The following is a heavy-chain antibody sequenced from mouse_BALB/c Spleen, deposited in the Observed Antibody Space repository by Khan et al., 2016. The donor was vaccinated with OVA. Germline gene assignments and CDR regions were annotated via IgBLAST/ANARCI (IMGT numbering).Heavy chain of an antibody. D-gene: IGHD2-10*01. V-gene: IGHV2-6-1*01. J-gene: IGHJ4*01. CDR3: ARQPYYHYNVMDY. Sequence: QVQLKESGPGLVAPSQSLSITCTISGFSLTNYGVHWVRQPPGKGLEWLVLMWSDGSATYNSALKSRLTISMDNSKSLVFLKMHSLQTDDTAMYFCARQPYYHYNVMDYWGQGTSVTVSS. CDR1: GFSLTNYG. CDR2: MWSDGSA.